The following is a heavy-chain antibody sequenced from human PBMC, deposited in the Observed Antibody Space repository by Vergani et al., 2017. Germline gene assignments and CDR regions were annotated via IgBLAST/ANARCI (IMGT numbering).Heavy chain of an antibody. Sequence: QVQVVQSGAEVKNSGASVKVSCKTSGYTFSNYYMHWVRQAPGQGLEWMGIINPRCGHTNYAQKFKGRVTMTRDTATSTVYMELSSLRSDDTGIYYCARGDYGILTGYRYWGKGTLVTVSA. CDR3: ARGDYGILTGYRY. CDR1: GYTFSNYY. CDR2: INPRCGHT. J-gene: IGHJ4*02. V-gene: IGHV1-46*03. D-gene: IGHD3-9*01.